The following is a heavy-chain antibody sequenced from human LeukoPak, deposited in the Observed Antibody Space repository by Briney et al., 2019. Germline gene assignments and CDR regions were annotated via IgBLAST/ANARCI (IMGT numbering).Heavy chain of an antibody. V-gene: IGHV3-23*01. CDR3: AKERTTMVRGVIREFDP. J-gene: IGHJ5*02. CDR2: ISGSGGST. CDR1: GFTFSSYA. Sequence: GGSLRLSCAASGFTFSSYAMSWVRQAPGKGLEWVSAISGSGGSTYYADSVKGRFTISRDNSKNTLYLQMNSLRAEDTAVYYCAKERTTMVRGVIREFDPWGQGTLVTVSS. D-gene: IGHD3-10*01.